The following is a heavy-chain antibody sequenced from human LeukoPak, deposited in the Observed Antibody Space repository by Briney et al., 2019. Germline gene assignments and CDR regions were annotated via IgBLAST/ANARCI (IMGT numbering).Heavy chain of an antibody. CDR1: GGSISSYY. D-gene: IGHD2-21*02. CDR2: IYYSGSP. J-gene: IGHJ4*02. Sequence: SETLSLTCTVSGGSISSYYWSWIRQPPGKGLEWIGYIYYSGSPNYNPSLKSRVTISVDTSKNQFSLKLSSVTAADTAVYYCARGVTLVDYWGQGTLVTVSS. CDR3: ARGVTLVDY. V-gene: IGHV4-59*01.